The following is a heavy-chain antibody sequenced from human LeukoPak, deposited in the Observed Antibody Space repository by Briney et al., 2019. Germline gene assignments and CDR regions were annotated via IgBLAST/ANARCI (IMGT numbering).Heavy chain of an antibody. J-gene: IGHJ4*02. CDR2: INHSGST. D-gene: IGHD2-2*01. Sequence: SETLSLTCAVYGGSFSGYYWSWIRQPPGKGLEWIGEINHSGSTNYNPSLKSRVTISVDTSKNQFCLKLSSVTAADTAVYYCARGLRGVVVVPAAMGKGFDYWGQGTLVTVSS. CDR3: ARGLRGVVVVPAAMGKGFDY. V-gene: IGHV4-34*01. CDR1: GGSFSGYY.